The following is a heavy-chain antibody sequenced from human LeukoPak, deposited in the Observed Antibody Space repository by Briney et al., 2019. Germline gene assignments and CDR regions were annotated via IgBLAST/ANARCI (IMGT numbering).Heavy chain of an antibody. J-gene: IGHJ6*02. V-gene: IGHV3-30-3*01. CDR1: GFTFSSYA. Sequence: GGSLRLSCAASGFTFSSYAMHWVRQAPGKGLEWVAVISYDGSNKYYADSVKGRFTISRDNSKNTLYLQMNSPRAEDTAVYYCARAGYSSGWYSRYYYGMDVWGQGTTVTVSS. CDR2: ISYDGSNK. D-gene: IGHD6-19*01. CDR3: ARAGYSSGWYSRYYYGMDV.